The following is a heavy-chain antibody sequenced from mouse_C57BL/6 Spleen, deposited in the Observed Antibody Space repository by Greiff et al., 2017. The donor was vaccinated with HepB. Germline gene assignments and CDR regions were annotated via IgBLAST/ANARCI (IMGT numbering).Heavy chain of an antibody. J-gene: IGHJ3*01. CDR1: GYTFTSYW. CDR2: IHPNSGST. Sequence: VQLQQPGAELVKPGASVKLSCKASGYTFTSYWMHWVKQRPGQGLEWIGMIHPNSGSTNYNEKFKSKATLTVDKSSSTAYMQLSSLTSEDSAVYYCAREGSGYVDGFAYWGQGTLVTVSA. CDR3: AREGSGYVDGFAY. V-gene: IGHV1-64*01. D-gene: IGHD3-2*02.